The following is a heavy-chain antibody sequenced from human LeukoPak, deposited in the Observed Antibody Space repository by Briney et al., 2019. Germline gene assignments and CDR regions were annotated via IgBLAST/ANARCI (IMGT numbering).Heavy chain of an antibody. CDR2: MDPSGSQK. Sequence: GGSLRLSCAASEFIFDRSWVNWVRQAPGKGLEWVANMDPSGSQKRYVDSVKGRFTISKDNPRTSLYLDMYGLRAEDTAKYYCAIWTSGNYWGQGTLVTVSS. D-gene: IGHD1-1*01. CDR3: AIWTSGNY. J-gene: IGHJ4*02. CDR1: EFIFDRSW. V-gene: IGHV3-7*01.